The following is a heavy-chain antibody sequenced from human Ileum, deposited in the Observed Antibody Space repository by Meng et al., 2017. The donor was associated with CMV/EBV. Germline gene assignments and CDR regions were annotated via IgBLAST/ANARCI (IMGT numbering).Heavy chain of an antibody. D-gene: IGHD2-2*01. CDR3: ARHGADHCASTSCPNWFDP. J-gene: IGHJ5*02. CDR1: LSSFA. V-gene: IGHV3-23*01. Sequence: LSSFAMSWIRQAPGKGLEWVSTISGSGGNTHYADSVKGRVTISRDNSGNSLYLQIYSLRDEDTAVYFCARHGADHCASTSCPNWFDPWGQGTLVTVSS. CDR2: ISGSGGNT.